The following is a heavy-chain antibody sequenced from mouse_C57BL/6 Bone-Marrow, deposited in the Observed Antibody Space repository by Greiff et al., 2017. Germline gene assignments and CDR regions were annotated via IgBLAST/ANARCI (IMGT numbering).Heavy chain of an antibody. CDR2: IDPANGNT. J-gene: IGHJ2*01. CDR1: GFNIKNTY. D-gene: IGHD1-1*01. CDR3: AGCDYGSSSDFDY. Sequence: EVKLQESVAELVRPGASVKLSCTASGFNIKNTYMHWVKQRPEQGLEWIGRIDPANGNTKYAPKFQGKATITADTSSNTAYQQLSSLTSEDTAIYYCAGCDYGSSSDFDYWGQGTTLTVSS. V-gene: IGHV14-3*01.